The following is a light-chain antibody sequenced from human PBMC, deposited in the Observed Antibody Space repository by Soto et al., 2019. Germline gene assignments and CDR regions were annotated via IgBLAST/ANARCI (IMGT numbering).Light chain of an antibody. Sequence: QSALTQPRSMSGSPGQSVTISCTGTSSDVGAYNYVSWYQQHPGKAPKLIIYDVTQRPSGVPNRFSGSKSGNTASLTISGLQAEDEADYYCCSYAGTYIFVFGTGTKVTVL. CDR1: SSDVGAYNY. CDR2: DVT. V-gene: IGLV2-11*01. CDR3: CSYAGTYIFV. J-gene: IGLJ1*01.